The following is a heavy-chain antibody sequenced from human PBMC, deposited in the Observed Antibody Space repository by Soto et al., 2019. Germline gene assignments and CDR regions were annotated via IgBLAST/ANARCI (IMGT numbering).Heavy chain of an antibody. Sequence: SETLSLTCAVSGGSISSGGYSWSWIRQPPGKGLEWIGYIYHSGSTYYNPSLKSRVTISVDRSKNQFSLKLRSVTAADTAVYYCARHRYSSSWYGMIVYWGQGTLVTVSS. CDR2: IYHSGST. CDR1: GGSISSGGYS. J-gene: IGHJ4*02. D-gene: IGHD6-13*01. V-gene: IGHV4-30-2*01. CDR3: ARHRYSSSWYGMIVY.